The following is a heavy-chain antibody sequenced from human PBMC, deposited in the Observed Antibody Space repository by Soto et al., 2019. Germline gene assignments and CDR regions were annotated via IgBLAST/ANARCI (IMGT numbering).Heavy chain of an antibody. D-gene: IGHD2-2*01. J-gene: IGHJ6*01. Sequence: ASVKVSCKASGYTFISYGISWVRQAPGQGLEWLGWISAYSGNTKYAQKFQGRVTMTTDTSTSTAYMELRSLRSDDTAVYYCARDDAGIYRVQNYGLDVWGLATTVTRLL. V-gene: IGHV1-18*01. CDR2: ISAYSGNT. CDR1: GYTFISYG. CDR3: ARDDAGIYRVQNYGLDV.